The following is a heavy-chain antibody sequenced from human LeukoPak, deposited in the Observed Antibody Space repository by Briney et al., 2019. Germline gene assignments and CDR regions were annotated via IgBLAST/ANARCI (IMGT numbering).Heavy chain of an antibody. V-gene: IGHV4-39*01. Sequence: SETLSLTCIVSGGSIISSSYYWGWIRQPPGRGLEWIGNIYYSGNPYYNPSLKSRVTISVDTSKNQFSLKLSSVTAADTAVYYCARHENGDNYFDNWGQGTLLSVSA. CDR2: IYYSGNP. D-gene: IGHD3-10*01. J-gene: IGHJ4*02. CDR3: ARHENGDNYFDN. CDR1: GGSIISSSYY.